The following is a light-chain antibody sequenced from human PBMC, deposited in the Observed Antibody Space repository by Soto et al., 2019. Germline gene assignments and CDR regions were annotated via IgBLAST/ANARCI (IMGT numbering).Light chain of an antibody. Sequence: QSVLTQPPSASGTPRQRVTISCSGSSSNIGSNYVYWYQQLPGTAPKLLIYRNDQRPSGVPDRFSGSKSGTSASLAISGLRSEDEADYYCAAWDDRLSGWLFGGGTKVTVL. CDR3: AAWDDRLSGWL. J-gene: IGLJ3*02. CDR2: RND. V-gene: IGLV1-47*01. CDR1: SSNIGSNY.